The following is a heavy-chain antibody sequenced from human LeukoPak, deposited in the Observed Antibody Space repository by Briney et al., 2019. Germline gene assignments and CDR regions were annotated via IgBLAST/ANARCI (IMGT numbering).Heavy chain of an antibody. Sequence: GGSLRLSCAASGFTFSIYGTHWVRQAPGKGLEWVAVIANDGKTTYYADSVKGRFTISRDNSKNTLYLQMNSLRPEDTAVYYCTKEGLPSGSSWSAWFDPWGQGTLVTVSS. D-gene: IGHD3-10*01. CDR2: IANDGKTT. CDR3: TKEGLPSGSSWSAWFDP. V-gene: IGHV3-30*18. CDR1: GFTFSIYG. J-gene: IGHJ5*02.